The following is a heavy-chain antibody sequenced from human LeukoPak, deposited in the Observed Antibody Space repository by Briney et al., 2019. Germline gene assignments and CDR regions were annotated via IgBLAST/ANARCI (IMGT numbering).Heavy chain of an antibody. J-gene: IGHJ4*02. CDR1: GGSITSSNSF. CDR2: ISYSGST. Sequence: SETLSLTCTVSGGSITSSNSFWGWIRQPPGQGLEWIGTISYSGSTYYNPSLKSRVTISVDTSTGHFSLKLSSVTAADTAVYFCARQGYSSGWTGHFDDWGQGTLVTVSS. D-gene: IGHD6-19*01. V-gene: IGHV4-39*01. CDR3: ARQGYSSGWTGHFDD.